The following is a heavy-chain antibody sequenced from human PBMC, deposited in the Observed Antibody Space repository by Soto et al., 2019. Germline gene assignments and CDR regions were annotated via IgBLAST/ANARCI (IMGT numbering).Heavy chain of an antibody. Sequence: QVQLQESGPGLVKPSQTLSLTCTVSGGSISSGGYYWSWIRQHPGKGLEWIGYIYYSGTTYYNPSRKRRVTLXVXTXXNQFSLKLSAVTAADTAVYDWARSGYSYGPNPLLYWGQGTLVTVSS. CDR2: IYYSGTT. CDR1: GGSISSGGYY. CDR3: ARSGYSYGPNPLLY. V-gene: IGHV4-31*03. D-gene: IGHD5-18*01. J-gene: IGHJ4*02.